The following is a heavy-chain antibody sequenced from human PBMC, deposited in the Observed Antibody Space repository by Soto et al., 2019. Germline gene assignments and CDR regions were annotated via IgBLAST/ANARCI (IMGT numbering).Heavy chain of an antibody. Sequence: SVKVSCKASGGTFSSYAISWVRQAPGQGLEWMGGIIPIFGTANYAQKFQGRVTITADESTSTAYMELSSLRSEDTAVYYCARDTHREQLGSSYYYGMDVWGQGTTVTVSS. CDR3: ARDTHREQLGSSYYYGMDV. D-gene: IGHD6-6*01. V-gene: IGHV1-69*13. CDR1: GGTFSSYA. J-gene: IGHJ6*02. CDR2: IIPIFGTA.